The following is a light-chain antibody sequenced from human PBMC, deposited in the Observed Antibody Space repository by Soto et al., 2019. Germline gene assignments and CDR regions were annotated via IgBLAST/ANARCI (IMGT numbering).Light chain of an antibody. CDR3: QQYGNLPIT. CDR2: DAS. Sequence: DIQMTQSPSSLSASVGDRVTITCQASQDINVYLNWYQQRPGKAPKLLIFDASNLKTGVPSRFSGSGSGTDFIFTITSLQPEDIAMYYWQQYGNLPITFGHGTRLEIK. CDR1: QDINVY. J-gene: IGKJ5*01. V-gene: IGKV1-33*01.